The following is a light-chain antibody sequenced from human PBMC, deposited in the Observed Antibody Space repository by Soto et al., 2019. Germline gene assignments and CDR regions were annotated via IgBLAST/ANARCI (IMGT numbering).Light chain of an antibody. CDR1: QSVTTNY. Sequence: ESVLTQSPGTLSLSPGESATLSCRASQSVTTNYLAWYQQKPGQAPTLLIHGASSRASGIPDRFSGSGSGTDFTLTISRLEPEDFAVYHCQQYGSSPPSIFGQGTRLEIK. CDR2: GAS. J-gene: IGKJ5*01. V-gene: IGKV3-20*01. CDR3: QQYGSSPPSI.